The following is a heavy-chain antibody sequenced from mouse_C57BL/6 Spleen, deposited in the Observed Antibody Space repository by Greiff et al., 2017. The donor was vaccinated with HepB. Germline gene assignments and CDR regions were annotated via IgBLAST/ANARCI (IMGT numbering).Heavy chain of an antibody. CDR2: INPNYGTT. J-gene: IGHJ3*01. V-gene: IGHV1-39*01. Sequence: EVKLMESGPELVKPGASVKISCKASGYSFTDYNMNWVKQSNGKSLEWIGVINPNYGTTSYNQKFKGKATLTVDQSSSTAYMQLNSLTSEDSAVYYCATNWDLSWFAYWGQGTLVTVSA. CDR1: GYSFTDYN. D-gene: IGHD4-1*01. CDR3: ATNWDLSWFAY.